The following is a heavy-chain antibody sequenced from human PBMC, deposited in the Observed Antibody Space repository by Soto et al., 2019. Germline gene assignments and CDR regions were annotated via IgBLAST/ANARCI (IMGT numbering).Heavy chain of an antibody. V-gene: IGHV1-69*05. CDR1: GGTFSSYS. J-gene: IGHJ6*04. Sequence: ASVKVSCKASGGTFSSYSISWVRQAPGQGLEWMGRIIPIVGTANYAQKFQGRVTITMDESTSTVYMERSSLRSEDTAVYYCARGVVIMPYGMDGWGEGTTVTVCS. CDR3: ARGVVIMPYGMDG. D-gene: IGHD3-3*01. CDR2: IIPIVGTA.